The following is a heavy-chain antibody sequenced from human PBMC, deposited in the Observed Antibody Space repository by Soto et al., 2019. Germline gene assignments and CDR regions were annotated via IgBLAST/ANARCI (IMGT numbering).Heavy chain of an antibody. CDR3: ARQYTPSTVVGFDS. J-gene: IGHJ4*02. CDR2: IYYSGTT. V-gene: IGHV4-39*01. CDR1: GGSISSSSYH. Sequence: SETLSLTCTVSGGSISSSSYHWAWIRQSPGRGLEWIGTIYYSGTTYYNPSLRSRLTISLDTSKNQFSLRLTSVTAADTAVYYCARQYTPSTVVGFDSWGQGTLVTVSS. D-gene: IGHD2-15*01.